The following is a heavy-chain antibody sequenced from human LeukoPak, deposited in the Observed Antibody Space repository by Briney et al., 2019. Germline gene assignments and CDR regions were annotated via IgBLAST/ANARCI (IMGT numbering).Heavy chain of an antibody. Sequence: SETLSLTCTVSGGSISSGGYYWSWIRQHPGKGLEWIGYIYYSGSTYYNPSLKSRVTISVDTSKNQFSLKLSSVTAADTAVYYCARALGYCSGGSCTRGYNWFDPWGQGTLVTVPS. CDR1: GGSISSGGYY. D-gene: IGHD2-15*01. CDR3: ARALGYCSGGSCTRGYNWFDP. V-gene: IGHV4-31*03. J-gene: IGHJ5*02. CDR2: IYYSGST.